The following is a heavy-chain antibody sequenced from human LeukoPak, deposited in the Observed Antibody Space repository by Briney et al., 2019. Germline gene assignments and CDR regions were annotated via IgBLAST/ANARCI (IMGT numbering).Heavy chain of an antibody. V-gene: IGHV4-59*01. CDR3: ARGADCGGDCLEYFDL. D-gene: IGHD2-21*02. CDR1: GGSISSYY. CDR2: IYYSGST. J-gene: IGHJ2*01. Sequence: SETLSLTCTVSGGSISSYYWSWIRQPPGKGLEWIGYIYYSGSTNYNPSLKSRVTISVDTSKNQSSLKLSSVTAADTAVYYCARGADCGGDCLEYFDLWGRGTLVTVSS.